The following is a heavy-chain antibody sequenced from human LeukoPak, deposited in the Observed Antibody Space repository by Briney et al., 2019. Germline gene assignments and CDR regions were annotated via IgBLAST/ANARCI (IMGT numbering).Heavy chain of an antibody. Sequence: GESLKISCKGSGYRFNAYWIAWVRQMPGKGLEWMGIIYPDDSDTTYSPSFEGQVTISADKSIDTVYLQWSSLKASDTATYYCARQSRDGSKTRGYYFDSWGQGTLVTVSS. CDR2: IYPDDSDT. CDR1: GYRFNAYW. V-gene: IGHV5-51*01. CDR3: ARQSRDGSKTRGYYFDS. D-gene: IGHD3-10*01. J-gene: IGHJ4*02.